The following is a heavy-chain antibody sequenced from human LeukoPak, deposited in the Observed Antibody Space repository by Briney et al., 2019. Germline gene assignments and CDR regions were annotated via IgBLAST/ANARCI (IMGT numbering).Heavy chain of an antibody. CDR1: GGSISSGGYY. J-gene: IGHJ4*02. CDR2: IYHSGST. V-gene: IGHV4-30-2*01. Sequence: SQTLSLTRTVSGGSISSGGYYWSWIRQPPGKGLEWIGYIYHSGSTYYNPSLKSRVTISVDTSKNQFSLKLSSVTAADTAVYYCARAGYCSSTSCYTEVEFDYWGQGTLVTVSS. D-gene: IGHD2-2*02. CDR3: ARAGYCSSTSCYTEVEFDY.